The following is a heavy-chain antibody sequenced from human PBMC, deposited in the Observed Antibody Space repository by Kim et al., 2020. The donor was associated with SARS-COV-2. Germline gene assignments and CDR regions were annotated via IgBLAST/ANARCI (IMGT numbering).Heavy chain of an antibody. CDR1: GYTFTSYA. Sequence: ASVKVSCKASGYTFTSYAMHWVRQAPGQRLEWMGWINAGNGNTKYSQKFQGRVTITRDTSASTAYMELSSLRSEDTAVYYCARDDGSGSYLGYWGQGTLVTVSS. CDR3: ARDDGSGSYLGY. J-gene: IGHJ4*02. CDR2: INAGNGNT. D-gene: IGHD3-10*01. V-gene: IGHV1-3*01.